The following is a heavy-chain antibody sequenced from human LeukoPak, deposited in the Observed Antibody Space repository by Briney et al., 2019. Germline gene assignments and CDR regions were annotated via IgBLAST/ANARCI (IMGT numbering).Heavy chain of an antibody. D-gene: IGHD3-22*01. CDR1: GYSISSGYY. V-gene: IGHV4-38-2*01. Sequence: SETLSLTCAVSGYSISSGYYWGWIRQPPVKGLEWIGSIYHSGSTYYNPSLKSRVTISVDTSKNQFSLKLSSVTAADTAVYYCAGSGQGDYYDSSVYYYSYMDVLRKGTTVTVSS. CDR3: AGSGQGDYYDSSVYYYSYMDV. J-gene: IGHJ6*03. CDR2: IYHSGST.